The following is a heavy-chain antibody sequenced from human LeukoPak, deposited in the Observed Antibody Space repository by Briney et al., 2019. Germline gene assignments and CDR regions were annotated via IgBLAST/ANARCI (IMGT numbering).Heavy chain of an antibody. J-gene: IGHJ6*03. V-gene: IGHV4-39*01. CDR2: IYYGGTT. CDR1: GGSITSSSYY. Sequence: ASETLSLTCTVSGGSITSSSYYWGWIRQPPGKGLEWIGNIYYGGTTYYNSSLKSRVTISEDTSKNRFSLMLTSVTAADTAVYYCARQISDSYYYSIDVWGKGTTVIVSS. CDR3: ARQISDSYYYSIDV.